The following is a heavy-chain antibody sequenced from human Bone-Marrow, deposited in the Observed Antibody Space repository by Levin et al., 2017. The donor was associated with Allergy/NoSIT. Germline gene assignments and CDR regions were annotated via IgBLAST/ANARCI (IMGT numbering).Heavy chain of an antibody. CDR1: GFAFRNYG. CDR2: VAYDGSNE. CDR3: ARAGGLRGGHSTTGYYYGMDV. D-gene: IGHD5-18*01. J-gene: IGHJ6*02. V-gene: IGHV3-30*03. Sequence: GESLKISCTASGFAFRNYGIHWVRQAPGKGLEWVALVAYDGSNEYYGDSVKGRFTISRDNSKNTVYLQMNSLRPEDTAVYYCARAGGLRGGHSTTGYYYGMDVWGQGTTVTVSS.